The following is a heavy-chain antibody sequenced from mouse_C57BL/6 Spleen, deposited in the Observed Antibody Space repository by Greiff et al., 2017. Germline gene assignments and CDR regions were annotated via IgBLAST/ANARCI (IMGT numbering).Heavy chain of an antibody. D-gene: IGHD2-2*01. V-gene: IGHV1-52*01. J-gene: IGHJ3*01. CDR2: IDPSDSET. CDR1: GYTFTSYW. CDR3: ARCDMVTTGFAY. Sequence: VQLQQPGAELVRPGSSVKLSCKASGYTFTSYWMHWVKQRPIPGLEWIGNIDPSDSETNDNQKFKDKATLTVDNSSSTAYMHLSSLTSADSAFYYCARCDMVTTGFAYWGQGTLVTVSA.